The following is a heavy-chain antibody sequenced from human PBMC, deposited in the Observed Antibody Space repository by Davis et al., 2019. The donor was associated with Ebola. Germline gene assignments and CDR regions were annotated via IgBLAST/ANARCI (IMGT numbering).Heavy chain of an antibody. D-gene: IGHD3-22*01. CDR2: ISGSGGST. CDR3: ARDRGRYYYDSSGYYYFDY. J-gene: IGHJ4*02. Sequence: GESLKISCAASGFTFSSYAMSWVRQAPGKGLEWVSAISGSGGSTYYADSVKDRFTISRDNSKNTLYVQMNSLRAEDTAVYYCARDRGRYYYDSSGYYYFDYWGQGTLVTVSS. V-gene: IGHV3-23*01. CDR1: GFTFSSYA.